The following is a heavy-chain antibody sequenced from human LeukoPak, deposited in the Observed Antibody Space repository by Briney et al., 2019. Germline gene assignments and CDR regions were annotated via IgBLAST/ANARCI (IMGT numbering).Heavy chain of an antibody. CDR3: ARRLSASYFYMDV. CDR2: IYSGGTT. D-gene: IGHD2-2*01. V-gene: IGHV3-53*01. J-gene: IGHJ6*03. Sequence: PGGSLRLSCAASGFTVSSNYMSWVRQAPGKGLEWLSVIYSGGTTYHAESVKGRFTISRDSSKNTLYLQMNSLRAEDTAVYYCARRLSASYFYMDVWGKGTTVTVSS. CDR1: GFTVSSNY.